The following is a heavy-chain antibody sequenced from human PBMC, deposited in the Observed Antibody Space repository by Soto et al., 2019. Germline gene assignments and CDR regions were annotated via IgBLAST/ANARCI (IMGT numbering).Heavy chain of an antibody. CDR3: ARGTYYYDSSAYSQPFDY. V-gene: IGHV1-46*01. Sequence: QVQLVQSGAEVKKPGASVKVSCKASGYSFTSYYIHCVRQAPGQGLEWMGIINPSGGSTSYAQKFQGRVTMTRDTSTSTVYMELSSLRSEDTAVYYCARGTYYYDSSAYSQPFDYWGQGTLVTVSS. J-gene: IGHJ4*02. CDR2: INPSGGST. D-gene: IGHD3-22*01. CDR1: GYSFTSYY.